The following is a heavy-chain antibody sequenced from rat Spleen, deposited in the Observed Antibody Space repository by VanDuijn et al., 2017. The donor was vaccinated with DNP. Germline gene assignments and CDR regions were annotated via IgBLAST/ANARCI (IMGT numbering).Heavy chain of an antibody. CDR2: ISHDGSSV. Sequence: EVQLVASGGGLVKPGGSMQVSCAASGFTFRNYDMAWVRQAPKKGLEWVSTISHDGSSVYYRDSVKGRFIISRDNAKRTLNLQLDSLRSEDTATYYCVTSPITTGDYWGQGVMVTVSS. V-gene: IGHV5-7*01. D-gene: IGHD1-10*01. CDR3: VTSPITTGDY. J-gene: IGHJ2*01. CDR1: GFTFRNYD.